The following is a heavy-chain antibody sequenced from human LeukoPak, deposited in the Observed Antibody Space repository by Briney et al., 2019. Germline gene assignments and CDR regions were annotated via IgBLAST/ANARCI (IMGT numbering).Heavy chain of an antibody. V-gene: IGHV3-23*01. CDR1: GFTFSSDG. J-gene: IGHJ4*02. D-gene: IGHD3/OR15-3a*01. Sequence: GGSLRLSCAASGFTFSSDGMSWVRQAAGKGLKCVSSISGSGGSTNHADSVKGRFTISRDDSKNTLYLQMNSLRAEDTAVYYCAKVWTAYSDDYFDYWGQGTLVTVSS. CDR3: AKVWTAYSDDYFDY. CDR2: ISGSGGST.